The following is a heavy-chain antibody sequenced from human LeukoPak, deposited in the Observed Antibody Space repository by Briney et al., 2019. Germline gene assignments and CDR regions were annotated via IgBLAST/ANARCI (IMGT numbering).Heavy chain of an antibody. CDR1: GFTFRTYS. CDR3: ARRDYYFYSMDV. J-gene: IGHJ6*03. CDR2: ISTASSYI. V-gene: IGHV3-21*01. Sequence: GGSLRLSCAASGFTFRTYSVNWVRQAPGKGLEWVSSISTASSYIQYADSVMGRFTISRDNAKNSLYLQMNSLRADDSAIYYCARRDYYFYSMDVWGKGTTVTVSS.